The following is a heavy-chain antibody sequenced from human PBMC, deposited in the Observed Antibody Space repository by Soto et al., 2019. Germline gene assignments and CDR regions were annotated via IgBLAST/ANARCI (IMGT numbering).Heavy chain of an antibody. Sequence: EVELLESGGGLVQPGGSLRLSCTASGFTFSSYAMSWVRQAPGKGLEGLSITSGSGGSTYYADAVKGRFTVSRDNSKNTMYLHMNSLRAEDTAVYYCARNDGFGSFWYFDLWGRGTLVTVSS. CDR3: ARNDGFGSFWYFDL. D-gene: IGHD1-1*01. V-gene: IGHV3-23*01. CDR1: GFTFSSYA. CDR2: TSGSGGST. J-gene: IGHJ2*01.